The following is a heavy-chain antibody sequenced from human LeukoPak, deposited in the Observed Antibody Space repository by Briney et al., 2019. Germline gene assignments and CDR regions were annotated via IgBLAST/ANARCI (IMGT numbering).Heavy chain of an antibody. Sequence: ASVKVSCKASGYTFTSYGINWVRQAPGQGLECMGWISTNNGNPTNVQGFTGRFVFSLDTSVSTAYLQISSLKADDTAVYYCARVDTSSWSRYDSWGQGTLVTVSS. CDR3: ARVDTSSWSRYDS. CDR2: ISTNNGNP. J-gene: IGHJ4*02. D-gene: IGHD6-6*01. CDR1: GYTFTSYG. V-gene: IGHV7-4-1*02.